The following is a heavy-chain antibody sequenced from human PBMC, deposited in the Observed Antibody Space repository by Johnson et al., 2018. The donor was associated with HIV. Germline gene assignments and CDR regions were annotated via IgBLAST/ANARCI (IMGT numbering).Heavy chain of an antibody. J-gene: IGHJ3*02. D-gene: IGHD3-3*01. V-gene: IGHV3-30-3*01. CDR1: GFTFSSYA. CDR3: ARGGVTIFGVVISDAFDI. Sequence: QVLLVESGGGVVQPGRSLRLSCAASGFTFSSYAMHWVRQAPGKGLEWVAVISYDGSNKYYADSVKGRFTISRDNSKNTLYLQMNSLRAEDTAVYYCARGGVTIFGVVISDAFDIWGQGTMVTVSS. CDR2: ISYDGSNK.